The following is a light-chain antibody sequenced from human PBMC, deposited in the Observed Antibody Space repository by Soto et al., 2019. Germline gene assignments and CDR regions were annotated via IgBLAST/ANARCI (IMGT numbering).Light chain of an antibody. V-gene: IGLV2-14*01. CDR3: SSYTCSSTLVV. CDR1: SSDVGGYNY. CDR2: DVS. Sequence: QSALTQPASVSGSPGQSITISCTGTSSDVGGYNYVSWYQQHPGKAPKLMIYDVSNRPSGVSNCFSGSKSGNTASLTISGLQAEDEADYYCSSYTCSSTLVVFGGGTKLTVL. J-gene: IGLJ2*01.